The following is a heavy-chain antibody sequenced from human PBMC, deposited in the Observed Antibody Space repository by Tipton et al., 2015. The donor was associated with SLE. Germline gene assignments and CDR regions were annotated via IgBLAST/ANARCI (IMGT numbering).Heavy chain of an antibody. CDR3: ARNVNTTMDV. CDR2: FYYGSGIT. J-gene: IGHJ6*02. D-gene: IGHD1-14*01. CDR1: GGSISTYY. V-gene: IGHV4-4*07. Sequence: TLSLTCAVSGGSISTYYWSWIRLPAGKGLEWIGRFYYGSGITNSNPSLKSRVSMSVDTAKNQFSLKLTSVSAADTAVYYCARNVNTTMDVWGQGTTVTVSS.